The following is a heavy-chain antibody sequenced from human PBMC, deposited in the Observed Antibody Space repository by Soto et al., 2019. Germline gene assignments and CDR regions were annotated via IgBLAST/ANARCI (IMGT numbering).Heavy chain of an antibody. J-gene: IGHJ4*02. CDR1: GYTFTSYA. V-gene: IGHV1-3*05. D-gene: IGHD3-22*01. CDR3: ARGSGPMIEWH. Sequence: QVQLVQSGAEEKKPGASVKVSCKASGYTFTSYAMHWVRQAPGQRLEWMGWINAGNGNTKYSQKFQGRVTIIRDTSASTAYMELSSLRSEDTAVYYCARGSGPMIEWHWGQGTLVTVSS. CDR2: INAGNGNT.